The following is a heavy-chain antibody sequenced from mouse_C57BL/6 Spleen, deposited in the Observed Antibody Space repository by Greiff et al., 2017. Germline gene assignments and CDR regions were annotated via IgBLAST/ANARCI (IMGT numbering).Heavy chain of an antibody. CDR3: ARPGWFYYAMDY. CDR1: GYTFTDYN. J-gene: IGHJ4*01. Sequence: EVQLQQSGPELVKPGASVKIPCKASGYTFTDYNMDWVKQSHGKSLEWIGDINPNNGGTIYNQKFKGKATLTVDQSSSTAYLALRSLTSEDTAVYYCARPGWFYYAMDYWGQGTSVTVSS. D-gene: IGHD2-3*01. V-gene: IGHV1-18*01. CDR2: INPNNGGT.